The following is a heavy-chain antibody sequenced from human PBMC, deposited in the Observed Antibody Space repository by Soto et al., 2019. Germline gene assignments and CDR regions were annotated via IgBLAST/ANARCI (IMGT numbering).Heavy chain of an antibody. J-gene: IGHJ6*02. V-gene: IGHV1-18*01. D-gene: IGHD3-10*01. CDR3: ARETGTYINYYYGMDV. CDR2: ISGHNGDT. Sequence: QDQLMQSGAEVKKPGASLKVSCKVSGFSFSNYGISWVRQAPGQGLEWLGWISGHNGDTKYAQNLQGRVTMTADTSTSTAYMELRSLTSDDTAVYYCARETGTYINYYYGMDVWGQGTTVTVSS. CDR1: GFSFSNYG.